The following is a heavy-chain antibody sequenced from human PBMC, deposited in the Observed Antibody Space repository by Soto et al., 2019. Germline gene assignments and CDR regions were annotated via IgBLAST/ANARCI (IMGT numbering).Heavy chain of an antibody. J-gene: IGHJ4*02. Sequence: SETLSLTCAFYGWSFSGYYWSLIRQPPGKGLEWIGEINHSGSTNYNPSLKSRVTISVDTSKNQFSLKLSSVTAADTAVYYCARRHGLDIDAYYWGQGTLVTVSS. D-gene: IGHD3-9*01. CDR2: INHSGST. CDR3: ARRHGLDIDAYY. CDR1: GWSFSGYY. V-gene: IGHV4-34*01.